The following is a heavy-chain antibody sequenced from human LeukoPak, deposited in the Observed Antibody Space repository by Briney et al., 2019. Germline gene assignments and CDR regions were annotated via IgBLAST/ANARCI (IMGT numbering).Heavy chain of an antibody. D-gene: IGHD3-22*01. CDR2: INPNSGGT. CDR3: ARADSMSMNAFDI. J-gene: IGHJ3*02. Sequence: GASVKVSCKASGYTFTGYYMHWVRRAPGQGLEWMGWINPNSGGTNYAQKFQGWVTVTRDTSISTAHMELSRLRSDDTAVYYCARADSMSMNAFDIWGQGTMVTVSS. V-gene: IGHV1-2*04. CDR1: GYTFTGYY.